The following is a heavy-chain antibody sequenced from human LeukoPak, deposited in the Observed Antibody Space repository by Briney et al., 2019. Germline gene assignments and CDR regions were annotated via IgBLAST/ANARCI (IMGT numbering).Heavy chain of an antibody. D-gene: IGHD5-18*01. V-gene: IGHV3-53*01. Sequence: GGSLRLSCAASGFTVSSNYMSWVRQAPGKGLERVSVIYSGGSTYYADSVKGRFTISRDNSKNTLYLQMNSLRAEDTAVYYCARVDTAMVVDYWGQGTLVTVSS. CDR2: IYSGGST. CDR1: GFTVSSNY. CDR3: ARVDTAMVVDY. J-gene: IGHJ4*02.